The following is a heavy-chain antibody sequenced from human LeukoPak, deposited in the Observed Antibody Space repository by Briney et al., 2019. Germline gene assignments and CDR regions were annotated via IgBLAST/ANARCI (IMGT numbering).Heavy chain of an antibody. Sequence: PGGSLRLSCAASGFSFSGYGMHWVRQVPGKGLGWVAFIRYDGITKFYIDSVKGRFAISRDNSKNTLSLQMNSLRTEDTAVYYCAALHTGTFVDYWGQGTLVTVSS. J-gene: IGHJ4*02. D-gene: IGHD4-17*01. CDR2: IRYDGITK. CDR1: GFSFSGYG. CDR3: AALHTGTFVDY. V-gene: IGHV3-30*02.